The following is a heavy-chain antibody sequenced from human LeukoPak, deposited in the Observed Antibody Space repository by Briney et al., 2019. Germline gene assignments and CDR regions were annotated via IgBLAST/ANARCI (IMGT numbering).Heavy chain of an antibody. J-gene: IGHJ6*02. CDR2: IWYDGSNK. Sequence: GGSLRLSSAASGFTFSSYGMHWVRQAPGKGLEWVAVIWYDGSNKYYADSVKGRFTISRDNSKNTLYLQMNSLRAEDTAVYYCARVVWEVYYYGSGTFLDVWGQGTTVTVSS. CDR1: GFTFSSYG. CDR3: ARVVWEVYYYGSGTFLDV. V-gene: IGHV3-33*01. D-gene: IGHD3-10*01.